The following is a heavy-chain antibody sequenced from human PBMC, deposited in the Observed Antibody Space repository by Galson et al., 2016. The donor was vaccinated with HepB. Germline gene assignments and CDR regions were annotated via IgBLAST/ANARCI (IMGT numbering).Heavy chain of an antibody. V-gene: IGHV3-23*01. D-gene: IGHD3-16*02. CDR1: GFTFTNYA. CDR3: AKDRDYLNSGGRYNGGFGS. CDR2: IGGTTGST. Sequence: RLSCAASGFTFTNYAMSWLRQAPGKGLEWVASIGGTTGSTFYAASVKGRFTISRDNSKNMLYLQLNSLRADDTAVYFCAKDRDYLNSGGRYNGGFGSWGQGTPVTVSS. J-gene: IGHJ4*02.